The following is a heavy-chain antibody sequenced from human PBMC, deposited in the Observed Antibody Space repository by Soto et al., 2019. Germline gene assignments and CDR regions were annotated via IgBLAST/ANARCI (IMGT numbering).Heavy chain of an antibody. V-gene: IGHV3-33*01. D-gene: IGHD5-18*01. CDR2: IWYDGSNK. CDR3: ARGRDTAMAGAPYFDY. Sequence: GASVKVSCKASGYPFDTYGINWVRQAPGKGLEWVAVIWYDGSNKYYADSVKGRFTISRDNSKNTLYLQMNSLRAEDTAVYYCARGRDTAMAGAPYFDYWGQGTLVTVSS. CDR1: GYPFDTYG. J-gene: IGHJ4*02.